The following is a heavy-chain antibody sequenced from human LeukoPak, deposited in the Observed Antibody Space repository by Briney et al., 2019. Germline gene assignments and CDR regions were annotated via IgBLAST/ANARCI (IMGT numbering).Heavy chain of an antibody. J-gene: IGHJ3*02. CDR1: GFTFSDYY. CDR2: ISSSGSTI. V-gene: IGHV3-11*01. D-gene: IGHD5-18*01. Sequence: GGSLRLSCAASGFTFSDYYMSWIRQAPGKGLEWVSYISSSGSTIYYADSVKGRFTISRDNAKNSLHLQMNSLRAEDTAVHYCARDHTAMVLMGAFDIWGQGTMVTVSS. CDR3: ARDHTAMVLMGAFDI.